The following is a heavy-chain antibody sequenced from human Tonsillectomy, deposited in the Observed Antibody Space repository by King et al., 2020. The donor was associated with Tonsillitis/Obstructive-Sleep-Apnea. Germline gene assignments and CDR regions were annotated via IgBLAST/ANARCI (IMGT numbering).Heavy chain of an antibody. V-gene: IGHV3-30*01. D-gene: IGHD4-17*01. CDR2: ISYDGSNK. CDR3: ARVGDYGDYVALDY. Sequence: VQLVESGGGVVQPGRSLRLSCAASGFTFSSYAMYWVRQAPGKGLEWVAVISYDGSNKYYADSVKGRFTISRDNSKNTLYLQMNSLRAEDTAVYYCARVGDYGDYVALDYWGQGTLVTVSS. CDR1: GFTFSSYA. J-gene: IGHJ4*02.